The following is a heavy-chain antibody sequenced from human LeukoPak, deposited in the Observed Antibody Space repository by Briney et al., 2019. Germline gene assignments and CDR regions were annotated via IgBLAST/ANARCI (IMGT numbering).Heavy chain of an antibody. J-gene: IGHJ5*02. Sequence: SETLSLTCTVSGGSISTTNYYWGWIRQPPGRDLEWIGSIYSSGNTYYNPSLESRVTIPVDTSKNQLSLKLTSATAADTSVYYCARHSGLRSPFDPWGQGTLVTVSS. CDR1: GGSISTTNYY. V-gene: IGHV4-39*01. D-gene: IGHD3-3*01. CDR3: ARHSGLRSPFDP. CDR2: IYSSGNT.